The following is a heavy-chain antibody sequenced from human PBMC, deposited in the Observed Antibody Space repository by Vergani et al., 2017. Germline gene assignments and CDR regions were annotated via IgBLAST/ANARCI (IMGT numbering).Heavy chain of an antibody. D-gene: IGHD3-9*01. Sequence: QVQLEESGPGLVKPSETLSLTCTVSGGSFNTYYWSWIRQSPGKGLEWIGYIYSTGSTNYNPSLNSRVTISVDTSKNQFSLKLRSVTAADTAVYFCARVMYRYEASTGYRLEGMDIWGQGTTVTISS. V-gene: IGHV4-59*13. CDR1: GGSFNTYY. CDR3: ARVMYRYEASTGYRLEGMDI. CDR2: IYSTGST. J-gene: IGHJ6*02.